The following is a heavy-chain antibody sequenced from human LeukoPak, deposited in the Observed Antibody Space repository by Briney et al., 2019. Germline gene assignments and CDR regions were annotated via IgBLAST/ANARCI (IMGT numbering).Heavy chain of an antibody. J-gene: IGHJ4*02. V-gene: IGHV3-74*01. D-gene: IGHD1-26*01. CDR3: TSGIGTYDY. Sequence: GGSLRLSCAVSGLTLSEYWMHRVRQDAGKGLVWVAGISKDGGSTDYADFVKGRCTISRDNAKNMLYLQMNSLTVDDTAVYYCTSGIGTYDYWGLGAQVTVSS. CDR1: GLTLSEYW. CDR2: ISKDGGST.